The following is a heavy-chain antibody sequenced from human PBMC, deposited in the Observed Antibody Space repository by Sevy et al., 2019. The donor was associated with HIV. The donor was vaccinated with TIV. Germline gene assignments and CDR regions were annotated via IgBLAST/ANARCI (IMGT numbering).Heavy chain of an antibody. D-gene: IGHD1-26*01. CDR3: ARHFYSYGMDV. J-gene: IGHJ6*02. CDR2: IFHSGDT. V-gene: IGHV4-39*01. CDR1: GGSISSSSIY. Sequence: SETLSLTCTVSGGSISSSSIYWGWFRQSPGKGLDYIGSIFHSGDTYYNPSLKSRVTISVDTSKNQFSLKMTSVTAADTTVYYCARHFYSYGMDVWGQGTTVTVSS.